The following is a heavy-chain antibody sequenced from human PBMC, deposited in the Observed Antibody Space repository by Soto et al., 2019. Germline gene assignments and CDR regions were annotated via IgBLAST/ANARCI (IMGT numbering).Heavy chain of an antibody. CDR2: ISGSGGST. V-gene: IGHV3-23*01. CDR3: AKVGVSQLLWFGKYRPTPQDY. CDR1: GFTFSSYA. Sequence: GGSLRLSCAASGFTFSSYAMSWVRQAPGKGLEWVSAISGSGGSTYYADSVKGRFTISRDNSKNTLYLQMNSLRAEDTAVYYCAKVGVSQLLWFGKYRPTPQDYWGQGTLVTVSS. D-gene: IGHD3-10*01. J-gene: IGHJ4*02.